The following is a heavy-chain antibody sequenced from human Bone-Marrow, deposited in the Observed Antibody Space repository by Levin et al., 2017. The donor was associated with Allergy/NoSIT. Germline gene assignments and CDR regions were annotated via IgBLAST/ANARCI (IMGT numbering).Heavy chain of an antibody. J-gene: IGHJ4*01. CDR1: GGSVSSGSYY. CDR3: ARGSYFVELSCDC. Sequence: SETLSLTCTVSGGSVSSGSYYWSWIRQPPGKGLEWIAYIYHSASTKYNPSLKSRVTISLDTSRNQFSLRLTSLTAADTAVYYCARGSYFVELSCDCWGNGALVTVS. D-gene: IGHD3-10*01. V-gene: IGHV4-61*01. CDR2: IYHSAST.